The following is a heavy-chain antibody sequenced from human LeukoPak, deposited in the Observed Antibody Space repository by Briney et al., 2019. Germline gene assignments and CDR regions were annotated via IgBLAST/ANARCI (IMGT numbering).Heavy chain of an antibody. D-gene: IGHD2-21*01. CDR2: ISYDGSNE. V-gene: IGHV3-30*04. Sequence: PGGSLRLSCAASGFTFSSYVMHWVRQAPGKGLERVAIISYDGSNEYYADSVKGRFTISRDNSKNTLYLQMNSLRAGDTAVYYCAKERGGEFDYWGQGTLVTVSS. CDR3: AKERGGEFDY. CDR1: GFTFSSYV. J-gene: IGHJ4*02.